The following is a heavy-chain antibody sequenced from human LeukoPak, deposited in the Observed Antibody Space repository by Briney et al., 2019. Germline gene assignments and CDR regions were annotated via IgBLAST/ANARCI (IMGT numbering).Heavy chain of an antibody. V-gene: IGHV3-21*01. CDR2: ISSSSSYI. CDR3: ARDRGPFDY. CDR1: GFTLSSYS. Sequence: GGSLRLSCAASGFTLSSYSMNWVRQAPGKGLEWVSCISSSSSYIYNAESVKGRFTISRDNAKKSLYLQMNSLRAEDTAVYYCARDRGPFDYWGQGTLVTVSS. J-gene: IGHJ4*02. D-gene: IGHD1-26*01.